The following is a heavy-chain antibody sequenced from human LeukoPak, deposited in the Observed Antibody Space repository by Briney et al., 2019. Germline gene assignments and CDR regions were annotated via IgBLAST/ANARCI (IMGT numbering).Heavy chain of an antibody. Sequence: PGGSLRLSCAASGFXFADYAMHWVRQAPGKGLEWVSLISGDGGTTYYADSVKGRFTISRDNSKNSLYLQMNSLRIEDTVLYYCAKSSAAAYNWFDPWGQGTLVTVSS. CDR2: ISGDGGTT. CDR3: AKSSAAAYNWFDP. V-gene: IGHV3-43*02. J-gene: IGHJ5*02. D-gene: IGHD6-13*01. CDR1: GFXFADYA.